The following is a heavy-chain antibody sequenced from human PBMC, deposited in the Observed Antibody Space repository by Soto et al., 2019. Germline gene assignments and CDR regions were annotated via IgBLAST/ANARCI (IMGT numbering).Heavy chain of an antibody. CDR3: ARDWFGIDY. V-gene: IGHV1-18*01. D-gene: IGHD3-16*01. Sequence: NLQGRVTMTTDTSTSTAYMELRSLRSDDTAVYYCARDWFGIDYWGQGTLVTVSS. J-gene: IGHJ4*02.